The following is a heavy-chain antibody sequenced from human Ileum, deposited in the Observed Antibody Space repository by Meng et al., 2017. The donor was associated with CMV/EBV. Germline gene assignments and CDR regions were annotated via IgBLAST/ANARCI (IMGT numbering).Heavy chain of an antibody. CDR1: GFTFGRYW. CDR3: VRDNYGVDY. CDR2: ITSDGSTT. V-gene: IGHV3-74*03. J-gene: IGHJ4*02. D-gene: IGHD4-17*01. Sequence: LSCAASGFTFGRYWMQWVRQAPGKGLVWVSHITSDGSTTTYADSVKGRFTISRDNAKNTLYLQMHSLRADDTAVYYCVRDNYGVDYWGQGTLVTVSS.